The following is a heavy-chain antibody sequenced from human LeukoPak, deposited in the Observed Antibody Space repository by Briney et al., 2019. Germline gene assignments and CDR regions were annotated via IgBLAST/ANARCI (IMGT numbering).Heavy chain of an antibody. V-gene: IGHV3-73*01. CDR2: IRSKANSCAT. Sequence: GGSLRLSCALSGFTFSGSAMHWVRQASGNGLEWVGRIRSKANSCATVYAASVKGRFTISRDDSKNTAYLQMNSLKTEDTAVYYCTRYSSGWYYFDYWGQGTLVTVSS. CDR3: TRYSSGWYYFDY. J-gene: IGHJ4*02. CDR1: GFTFSGSA. D-gene: IGHD6-19*01.